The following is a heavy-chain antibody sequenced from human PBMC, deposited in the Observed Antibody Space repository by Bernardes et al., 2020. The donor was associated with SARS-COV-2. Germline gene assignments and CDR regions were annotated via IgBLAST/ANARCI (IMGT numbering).Heavy chain of an antibody. CDR2: IYPPDSDT. Sequence: GASLKISCKGSGYSFTRFWISWVRQIPGKGLEWMAIIYPPDSDTRYSPSFQGQVTISVDKSISTAYLQWSSLKASDSAIYYCARAYGDWRDDWYFDLWGLGTLVTVSS. V-gene: IGHV5-51*01. CDR1: GYSFTRFW. CDR3: ARAYGDWRDDWYFDL. J-gene: IGHJ2*01. D-gene: IGHD4-17*01.